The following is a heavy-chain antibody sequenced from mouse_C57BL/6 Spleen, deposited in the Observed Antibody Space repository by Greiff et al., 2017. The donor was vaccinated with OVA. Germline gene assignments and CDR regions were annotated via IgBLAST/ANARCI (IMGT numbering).Heavy chain of an antibody. CDR1: GFSLTSYG. J-gene: IGHJ3*01. Sequence: VQGVESGPGLVQPSQSLSITCTVSGFSLTSYGVHWVRQSPGKGLEWLGVIWSGGSTDYTAAFISRLSISKDNSKSQVFFKMNSLQADDTDIYYSARRDDGYYVEFAYWGQGTLVTVSA. CDR3: ARRDDGYYVEFAY. CDR2: IWSGGST. V-gene: IGHV2-2*01. D-gene: IGHD2-3*01.